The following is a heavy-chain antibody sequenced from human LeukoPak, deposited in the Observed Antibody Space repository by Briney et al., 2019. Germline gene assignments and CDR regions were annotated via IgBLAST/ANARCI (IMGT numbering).Heavy chain of an antibody. CDR3: ARYDSRGSASTRFDY. V-gene: IGHV4-38-2*01. D-gene: IGHD3-16*01. CDR2: IYGTGST. J-gene: IGHJ4*02. CDR1: GYSLGKNYY. Sequence: PETLSVTCAVSGYSLGKNYYWGWIRQPPGKGLEWIGRIYGTGSTSYNPSLMNRVTMSVDTSKNHFSLKLTSVTAADTAVYYCARYDSRGSASTRFDYWGQGVLVTISS.